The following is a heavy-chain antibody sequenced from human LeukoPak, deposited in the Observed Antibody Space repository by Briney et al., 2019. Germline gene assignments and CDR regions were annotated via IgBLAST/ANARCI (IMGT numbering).Heavy chain of an antibody. V-gene: IGHV4-30-4*08. D-gene: IGHD6-19*01. CDR2: IYYSGST. CDR3: ARDRRIAVAGIRDGGYFDY. J-gene: IGHJ4*02. CDR1: GGSISSGDYY. Sequence: PSQTLSLTCTVSGGSISSGDYYWSWIRQPPGKGLEWIGYIYYSGSTYYNPSLKSRVTISVDTSKNQFSLKLSSVTAADTAVYYCARDRRIAVAGIRDGGYFDYWGQGTLVTVSS.